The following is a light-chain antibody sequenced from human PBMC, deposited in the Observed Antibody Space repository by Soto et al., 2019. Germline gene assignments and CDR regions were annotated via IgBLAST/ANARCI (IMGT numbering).Light chain of an antibody. CDR1: QSISSY. CDR3: QQSYSTSVLT. Sequence: DIQMTQSPSSLSASVGDRVTITCRASQSISSYLNWYQQKPGKAPKLLIYAASNLQSGVPSRFSGGGSGTDFSLTFSSLQPEDFATYYCQQSYSTSVLTFGGGTKVEIK. V-gene: IGKV1-39*01. J-gene: IGKJ4*01. CDR2: AAS.